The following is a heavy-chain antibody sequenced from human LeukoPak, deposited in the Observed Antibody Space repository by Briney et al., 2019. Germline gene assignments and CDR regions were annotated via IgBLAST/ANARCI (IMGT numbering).Heavy chain of an antibody. D-gene: IGHD6-19*01. CDR3: ARGHSSGWYDQYYFDR. CDR2: IKHDGSER. V-gene: IGHV3-7*01. Sequence: GGSLRLSCAASGFTFTRYWMTWVRQAPGKGLEWVANIKHDGSERDYVDSVKGRFTISRDNAKNSVYLQMNSLRAEDTAVYYCARGHSSGWYDQYYFDRWGQGTPVTVSS. CDR1: GFTFTRYW. J-gene: IGHJ4*02.